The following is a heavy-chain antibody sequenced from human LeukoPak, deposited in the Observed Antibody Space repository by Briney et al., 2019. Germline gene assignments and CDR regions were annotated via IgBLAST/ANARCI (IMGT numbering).Heavy chain of an antibody. CDR1: GFTFSSYS. V-gene: IGHV3-21*01. CDR3: ARVPATGYYSDYYFDY. J-gene: IGHJ4*02. D-gene: IGHD3-9*01. Sequence: GGSLRLSCAASGFTFSSYSMNWVRQAPGKGLEWVSSITGTSSYIYYADSVKGRFTISRDNAKNSLYLQLNSLRAEDTAVYYCARVPATGYYSDYYFDYWGQGTLVTVSS. CDR2: ITGTSSYI.